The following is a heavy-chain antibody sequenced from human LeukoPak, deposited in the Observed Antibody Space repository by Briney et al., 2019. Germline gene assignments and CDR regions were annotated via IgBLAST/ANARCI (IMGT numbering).Heavy chain of an antibody. Sequence: ASVKVSCKASGGTFSSYAISWVRQAPGQGLEWMGGIIPIFGTANYAQKFQGRVTITADESTSTAYMELSSLRSEDTAVYYCARGPHIAAAPRWYFDLWGRGTLVTVSS. J-gene: IGHJ2*01. CDR1: GGTFSSYA. CDR3: ARGPHIAAAPRWYFDL. D-gene: IGHD6-13*01. CDR2: IIPIFGTA. V-gene: IGHV1-69*13.